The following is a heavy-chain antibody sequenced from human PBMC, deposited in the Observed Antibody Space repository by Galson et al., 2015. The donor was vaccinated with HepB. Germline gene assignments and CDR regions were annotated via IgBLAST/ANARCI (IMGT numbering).Heavy chain of an antibody. D-gene: IGHD2-15*01. Sequence: SLRLSCAASGLAFSSSWMHWVRQAPGEGLVWVSQINGERRGIGHADSVRGRFTISRDNAKNTLYLQMNSLRVEDTAVYYCARGGLLYALDIWGQGTMVTVSS. CDR3: ARGGLLYALDI. CDR2: INGERRGI. CDR1: GLAFSSSW. V-gene: IGHV3-74*01. J-gene: IGHJ3*02.